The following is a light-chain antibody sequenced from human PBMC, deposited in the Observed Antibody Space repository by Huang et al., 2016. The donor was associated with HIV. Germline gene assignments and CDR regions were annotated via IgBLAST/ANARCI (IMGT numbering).Light chain of an antibody. CDR1: QKLLYTSNNAKY. CDR3: QQYYNTPRT. Sequence: DIVLTKSPDSLAVSLGERATISCKSSQKLLYTSNNAKYLDRYQKKPGQPPNLLITWASTRESGVPARFSGAGAETEFTLTISSLRADDVAVYYCQQYYNTPRTFGQGTKLEIK. J-gene: IGKJ2*01. CDR2: WAS. V-gene: IGKV4-1*01.